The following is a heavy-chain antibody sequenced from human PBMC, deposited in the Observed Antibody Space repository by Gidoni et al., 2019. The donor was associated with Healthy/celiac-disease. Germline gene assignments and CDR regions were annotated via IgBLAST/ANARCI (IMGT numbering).Heavy chain of an antibody. CDR1: GFTFEDYA. V-gene: IGHV3-9*01. D-gene: IGHD1-26*01. Sequence: EVQLVESVGGLVQPGRSLRLSCSASGFTFEDYAMHWVRQAPGKGLEWVSGISWNSGTIDYADSVKGRFTIARDNAKNSLYLQMNSLRAEDTALYYCAKDSGSYSRGYDAVDIWGQGTMVAVSS. CDR2: ISWNSGTI. CDR3: AKDSGSYSRGYDAVDI. J-gene: IGHJ3*02.